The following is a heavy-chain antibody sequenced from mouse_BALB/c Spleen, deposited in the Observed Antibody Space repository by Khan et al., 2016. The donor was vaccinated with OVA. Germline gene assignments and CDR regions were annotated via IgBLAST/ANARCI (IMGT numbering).Heavy chain of an antibody. V-gene: IGHV1-7*01. CDR3: TRDRIDY. J-gene: IGHJ2*01. Sequence: VELVESGAELAKPGASVKMSCKASGYTFTTYWMHWVKQRPGQGLEWIGYINPTSGYTDYNEKFKDKATLSVDNSSSTAYMQLSSLTSEDSAVYYCTRDRIDYWGQGTTLTVSS. CDR2: INPTSGYT. CDR1: GYTFTTYW.